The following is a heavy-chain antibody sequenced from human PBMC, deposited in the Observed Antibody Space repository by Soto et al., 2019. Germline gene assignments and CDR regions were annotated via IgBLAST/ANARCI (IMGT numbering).Heavy chain of an antibody. Sequence: EVQLVESGGGVVQPGGSLRLSCAASGFTFSSYWMHWVRQAPGKGLVWVSRVNPAGSDTSYADSVKGRFTISRDNAKNTLYLQINSLRAEDTAVYYCARVAVGSYYFDYWCQGTLLTVSS. CDR2: VNPAGSDT. J-gene: IGHJ4*02. CDR1: GFTFSSYW. CDR3: ARVAVGSYYFDY. V-gene: IGHV3-74*01. D-gene: IGHD6-13*01.